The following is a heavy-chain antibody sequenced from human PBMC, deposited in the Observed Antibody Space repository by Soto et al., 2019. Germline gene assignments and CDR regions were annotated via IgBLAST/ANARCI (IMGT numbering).Heavy chain of an antibody. J-gene: IGHJ4*02. CDR1: GGSISSYY. CDR3: ARGGYTITYSFDY. CDR2: IYSTGST. Sequence: PSETLSLTCTVSGGSISSYYCTWSWQPPGKGLEWIGYIYSTGSTYSNPSLKSRVTISVDTSRNLFSLKLSSVTAADTAVYFCARGGYTITYSFDYWGQGSLVTVSS. D-gene: IGHD2-15*01. V-gene: IGHV4-4*09.